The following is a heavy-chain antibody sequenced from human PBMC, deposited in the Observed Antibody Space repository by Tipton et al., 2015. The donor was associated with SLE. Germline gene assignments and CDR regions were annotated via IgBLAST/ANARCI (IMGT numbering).Heavy chain of an antibody. CDR2: IYYSGST. Sequence: TLSLTCIVSGGSISSSSYYWGWIRQPPGKGLEWIGRIYYSGSTYYNPSLKSRVTISVDTSKNQFSLKLSSVTAADTAVYYCAREPSTVGAVDTWGQGTGVTVSS. J-gene: IGHJ3*02. D-gene: IGHD1-26*01. CDR1: GGSISSSSYY. V-gene: IGHV4-39*07. CDR3: AREPSTVGAVDT.